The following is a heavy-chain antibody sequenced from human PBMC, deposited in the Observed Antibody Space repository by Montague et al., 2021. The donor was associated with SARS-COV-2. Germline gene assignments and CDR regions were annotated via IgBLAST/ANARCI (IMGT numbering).Heavy chain of an antibody. D-gene: IGHD6-19*01. CDR1: GYTLTELS. Sequence: SVKVSCKVSGYTLTELSMHWVRQAPGKGLEWMGGFDPEDGETIYAQKFQGRVTMTEDTSTDTAYMELSSLRSEDTAVYYCATEGSSGWPDYYYGMDVWGQGTTVTVSS. J-gene: IGHJ6*02. CDR3: ATEGSSGWPDYYYGMDV. CDR2: FDPEDGET. V-gene: IGHV1-24*01.